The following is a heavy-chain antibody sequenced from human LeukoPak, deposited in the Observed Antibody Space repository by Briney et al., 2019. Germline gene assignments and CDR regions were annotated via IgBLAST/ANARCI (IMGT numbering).Heavy chain of an antibody. CDR3: ARVNCSGGSCYSGGWFDP. Sequence: SETLSLTCTVSGGSISSGDYYWSWIRQPPGKGLEWIGYIYYSGSTYYNPSLKSRVTISVDTSKNQFSLKLSSVTAADTAVYYCARVNCSGGSCYSGGWFDPWGQGTLVTVSS. J-gene: IGHJ5*02. CDR2: IYYSGST. V-gene: IGHV4-30-4*01. CDR1: GGSISSGDYY. D-gene: IGHD2-15*01.